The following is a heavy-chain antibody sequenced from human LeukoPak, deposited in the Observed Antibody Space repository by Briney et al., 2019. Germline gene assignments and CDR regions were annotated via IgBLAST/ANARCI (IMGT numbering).Heavy chain of an antibody. CDR2: INWNGGST. Sequence: PGGSLRLSCAASGFTFDDYGMSCVRQAPGKGLEWVSGINWNGGSTGYADSVKGRFTISRDNAKNSLYLQMNSLRAEDTALYYCARDIDYYGSGSYYNVGPFDYWGQGTLVTVSS. CDR1: GFTFDDYG. J-gene: IGHJ4*02. CDR3: ARDIDYYGSGSYYNVGPFDY. V-gene: IGHV3-20*04. D-gene: IGHD3-10*01.